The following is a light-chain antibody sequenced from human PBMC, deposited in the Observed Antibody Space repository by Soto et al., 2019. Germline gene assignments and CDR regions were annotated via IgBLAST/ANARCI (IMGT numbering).Light chain of an antibody. Sequence: DIQMTQSPSTLSASVGDRVTITCRASQSIRTWLAWYQQKPGKVPKLLIYDASSLESGVPSRFSGSGSGTELTLTISSLQPDDFATYYCQQYNSYSPWTFGQGTKVEIK. CDR2: DAS. CDR3: QQYNSYSPWT. J-gene: IGKJ1*01. CDR1: QSIRTW. V-gene: IGKV1-5*01.